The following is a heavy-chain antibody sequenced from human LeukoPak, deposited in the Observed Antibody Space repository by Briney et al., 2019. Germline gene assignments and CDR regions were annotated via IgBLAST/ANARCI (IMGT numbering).Heavy chain of an antibody. CDR2: INHSGST. D-gene: IGHD3-22*01. CDR1: GGSFSRYY. Sequence: SETLSLTCAVYGGSFSRYYWTWIRQPPGKGLEWIGEINHSGSTNYNPSLKSRVTISVDTSKNQFSLKLSSVTAADTAVYYCARGDSSGYLYYFDYWGQGTLVTVSS. J-gene: IGHJ4*02. V-gene: IGHV4-34*01. CDR3: ARGDSSGYLYYFDY.